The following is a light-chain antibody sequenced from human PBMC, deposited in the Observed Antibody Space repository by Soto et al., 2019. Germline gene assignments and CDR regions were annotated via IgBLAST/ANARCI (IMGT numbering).Light chain of an antibody. CDR3: QHRSLPDFT. CDR1: QSVSSY. CDR2: DAS. J-gene: IGKJ3*01. V-gene: IGKV3-11*01. Sequence: ETVLTQSPATLSLSPGERATLSCRASQSVSSYLAWYQQKPGQAPRLLIYDASNRATGIPARFSGSGSGTDFTLTISSLEPEDFAVYYCQHRSLPDFTFGPGTKVDIK.